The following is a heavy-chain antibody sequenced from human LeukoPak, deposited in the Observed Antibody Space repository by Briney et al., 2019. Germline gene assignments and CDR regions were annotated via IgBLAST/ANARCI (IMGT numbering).Heavy chain of an antibody. Sequence: GGSLRLSCVASGFTFSTYGMSWVRQAPGKGLEWVSAISDSGGITYYADSVKGRFTISRDNSQNTLYLQMNSLKAEDTAVYYCAKDGGEYYDILTGYYPRLYYMDVWGKGTTVTISS. CDR1: GFTFSTYG. V-gene: IGHV3-23*01. CDR3: AKDGGEYYDILTGYYPRLYYMDV. J-gene: IGHJ6*03. D-gene: IGHD3-9*01. CDR2: ISDSGGIT.